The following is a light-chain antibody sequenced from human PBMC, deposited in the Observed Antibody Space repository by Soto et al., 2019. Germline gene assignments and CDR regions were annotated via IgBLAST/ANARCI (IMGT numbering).Light chain of an antibody. V-gene: IGLV2-23*01. CDR1: SSDVGGYDL. Sequence: QSALTQPASVSASPGQSITISCTGTSSDVGGYDLVSWYQQRPGKAPKLMIYEGNKRPSGVSNRFSGFKSGNTASLTISGLQAEDDADYYCCSYAGVSGVFGGGTKLTVL. CDR3: CSYAGVSGV. CDR2: EGN. J-gene: IGLJ3*02.